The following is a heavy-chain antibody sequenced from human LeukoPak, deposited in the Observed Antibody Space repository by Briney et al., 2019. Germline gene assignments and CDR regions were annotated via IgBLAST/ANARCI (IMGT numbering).Heavy chain of an antibody. J-gene: IGHJ4*02. D-gene: IGHD3-10*01. CDR3: AKYRGFGDSYDS. V-gene: IGHV3-23*01. CDR1: RFTFSSYA. CDR2: IGGSGGGI. Sequence: GGSLRLSCAASRFTFSSYAMSWVRQAPGMRLEWVSTIGGSGGGIYYADSVKGRFTISKDNSQSTLYLQMNSLRAEDTAVYYCAKYRGFGDSYDSWGQGTLVTVSS.